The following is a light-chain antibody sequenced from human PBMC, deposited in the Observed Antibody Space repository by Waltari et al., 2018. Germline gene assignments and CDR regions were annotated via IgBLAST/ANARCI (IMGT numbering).Light chain of an antibody. Sequence: EIVLTQSPGTLSLSPGARATLSCRASESVSSSFLGWYQQKPGQAPRLLIYGASNRATGIPDRFSGSGSGTEFTLTISRLEPEDFAVYYCQQYGRSEGTFGQGTKVEIK. J-gene: IGKJ1*01. V-gene: IGKV3-20*01. CDR1: ESVSSSF. CDR3: QQYGRSEGT. CDR2: GAS.